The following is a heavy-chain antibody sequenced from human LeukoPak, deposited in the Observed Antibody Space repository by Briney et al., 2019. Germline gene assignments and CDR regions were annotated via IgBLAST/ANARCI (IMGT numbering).Heavy chain of an antibody. D-gene: IGHD5-12*01. V-gene: IGHV3-7*03. Sequence: PGGSLRLSCTASGFTFSWYWMNWVRQAPGKGLEWVAKIKRDGSEKYYVDSVKGRFTISRDNAKNSLYLQMNSLRAEDTAVYYCAQTSRGNVDNDYWGQGTLVTVSS. CDR2: IKRDGSEK. CDR3: AQTSRGNVDNDY. J-gene: IGHJ4*02. CDR1: GFTFSWYW.